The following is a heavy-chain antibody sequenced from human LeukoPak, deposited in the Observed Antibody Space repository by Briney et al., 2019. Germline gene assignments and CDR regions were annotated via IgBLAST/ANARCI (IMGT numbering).Heavy chain of an antibody. V-gene: IGHV1-24*01. CDR1: GYTLTELS. Sequence: ASVKVSCKVSGYTLTELSMHWVRQAPGKGLEWMGGFDPEDGETIYAQKFQGRVTMTEDTSTDTAYMELSSLRSEDTAVYYCASYSISGYYFDYWGQGTLVTVSS. CDR3: ASYSISGYYFDY. CDR2: FDPEDGET. J-gene: IGHJ4*02. D-gene: IGHD5-12*01.